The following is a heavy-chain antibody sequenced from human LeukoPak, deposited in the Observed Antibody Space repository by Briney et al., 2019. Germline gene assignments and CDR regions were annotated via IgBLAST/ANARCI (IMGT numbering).Heavy chain of an antibody. V-gene: IGHV4-39*01. CDR3: ARLPLSMSGYPPDY. CDR1: GGSISSSSYY. Sequence: SETLSLTCTVSGGSISSSSYYWGWIRQSPGKGLEWIGSIYYSGKTYYNPSVKSRVTMSADTSKNQFSLNLSSVTAADTAVYYCARLPLSMSGYPPDYWGQGTLVIVSS. D-gene: IGHD3-3*01. CDR2: IYYSGKT. J-gene: IGHJ4*02.